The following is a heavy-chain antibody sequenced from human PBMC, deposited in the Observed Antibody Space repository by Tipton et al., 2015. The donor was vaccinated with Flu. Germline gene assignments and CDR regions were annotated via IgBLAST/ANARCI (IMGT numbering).Heavy chain of an antibody. CDR3: ARWGNGIAAYYFDY. CDR2: INHNGST. CDR1: GGSFSGYY. D-gene: IGHD6-13*01. V-gene: IGHV4-34*01. Sequence: TLSLTCAVYGGSFSGYYWSWIRQPPGKGLEWIGEINHNGSTNYNPSLKSRVTISVDTSKNQFSLKLSSVTAADTAVYYCARWGNGIAAYYFDYWGQGTLATVSS. J-gene: IGHJ4*02.